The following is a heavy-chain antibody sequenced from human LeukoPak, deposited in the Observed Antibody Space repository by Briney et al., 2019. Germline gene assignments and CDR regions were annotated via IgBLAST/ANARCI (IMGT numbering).Heavy chain of an antibody. D-gene: IGHD2-21*02. CDR2: IKQDGSEK. J-gene: IGHJ2*01. Sequence: GGALRLSCAASGFTFSSYGMHWGLEAPGKGVECVANIKQDGSEKYYVDSVKGRFTISRDNAKNSLYLQMNSLRAEDTAVYYCARVGGDWRWYFDLWGRGTLVTVSS. CDR1: GFTFSSYG. V-gene: IGHV3-7*01. CDR3: ARVGGDWRWYFDL.